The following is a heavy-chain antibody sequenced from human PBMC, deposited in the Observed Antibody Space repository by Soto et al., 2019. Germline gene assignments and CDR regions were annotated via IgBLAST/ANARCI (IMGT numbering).Heavy chain of an antibody. V-gene: IGHV3-73*01. CDR2: IRSKANSYAT. CDR1: GFTFSGSA. Sequence: GGSLRLSCAASGFTFSGSAMHWVRQASGKGLEWVGRIRSKANSYATAYAASVKGRFTISRDDSKNTAYLQMNSLKTEDTAVYYCGVATTLNYYYYYMDVWGKGTTVTVSS. CDR3: GVATTLNYYYYYMDV. D-gene: IGHD5-12*01. J-gene: IGHJ6*03.